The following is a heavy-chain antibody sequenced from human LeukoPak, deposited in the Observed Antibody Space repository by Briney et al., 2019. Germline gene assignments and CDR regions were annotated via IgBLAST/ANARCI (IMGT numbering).Heavy chain of an antibody. V-gene: IGHV6-1*01. Sequence: SQTLSLTCAISGDSVSSNSAAWNWIRQSPSRGLERLGRTYYRSKWYNDYAVSVKSRITINPDTSKNQFSLQLNSVTPEDTAVYYCVRGNYVWGSYRTNWFDPWGQGTLVTVSS. J-gene: IGHJ5*02. D-gene: IGHD3-16*02. CDR1: GDSVSSNSAA. CDR3: VRGNYVWGSYRTNWFDP. CDR2: TYYRSKWYN.